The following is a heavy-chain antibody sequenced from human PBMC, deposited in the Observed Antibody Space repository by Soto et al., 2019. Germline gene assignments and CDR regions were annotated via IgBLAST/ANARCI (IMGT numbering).Heavy chain of an antibody. CDR1: GFTFSSYG. V-gene: IGHV3-30*18. CDR3: AKVVAGGLFDY. CDR2: ISYDGSNK. D-gene: IGHD6-19*01. Sequence: QVQLVESGGGVVQPGRSLRLSCAASGFTFSSYGMHWVRQAPGKGLEWVAVISYDGSNKYYADSVKGRFTISRDNSKNTLYLQMNSLRAEDTAVYYCAKVVAGGLFDYWGQGTLVTVSS. J-gene: IGHJ4*02.